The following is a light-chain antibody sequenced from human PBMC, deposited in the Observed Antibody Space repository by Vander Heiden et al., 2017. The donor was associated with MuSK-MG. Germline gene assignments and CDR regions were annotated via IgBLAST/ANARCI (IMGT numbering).Light chain of an antibody. Sequence: QSVLTQPPSASGTPGQRVTISCSGSRSNIGSNYVYWSQHLPGTAPKLLIYRNNQRPSGVPDRFSGSKSGTSASLAISGLRSEDEADYYCAAWDDSLSGWVFGGGTKLTVL. J-gene: IGLJ3*02. CDR2: RNN. CDR3: AAWDDSLSGWV. V-gene: IGLV1-47*01. CDR1: RSNIGSNY.